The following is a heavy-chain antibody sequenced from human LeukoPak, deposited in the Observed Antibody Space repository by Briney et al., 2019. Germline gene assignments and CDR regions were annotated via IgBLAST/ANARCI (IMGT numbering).Heavy chain of an antibody. CDR2: TKEDESKT. Sequence: GGSLRLSCAASGFTFSSYRMSWVRQAPGKGLEWVANTKEDESKTYYVDSVKGRFTISRDNAKKSLFLQMNSLRAEDTAVYYCARDASLYCAGDTCYWAFDRWGQGTLVTVS. D-gene: IGHD2-21*02. J-gene: IGHJ5*02. CDR1: GFTFSSYR. V-gene: IGHV3-7*01. CDR3: ARDASLYCAGDTCYWAFDR.